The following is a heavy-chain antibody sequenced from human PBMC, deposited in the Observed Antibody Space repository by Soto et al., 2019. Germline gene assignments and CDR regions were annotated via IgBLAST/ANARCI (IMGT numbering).Heavy chain of an antibody. Sequence: GASLKVSCKASGGTFSSYAISWVRQAPGQGLEWMGGIIPIFGTANYAQKFQGRVTITADESTSTAYMELSSLRSEDTAVYYCARVGTVTAHYYYYYGMDVWGQGTTVTVSS. CDR2: IIPIFGTA. V-gene: IGHV1-69*13. CDR1: GGTFSSYA. J-gene: IGHJ6*02. D-gene: IGHD4-17*01. CDR3: ARVGTVTAHYYYYYGMDV.